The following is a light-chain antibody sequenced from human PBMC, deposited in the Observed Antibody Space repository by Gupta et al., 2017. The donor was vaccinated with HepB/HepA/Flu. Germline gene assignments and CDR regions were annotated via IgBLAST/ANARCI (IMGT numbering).Light chain of an antibody. V-gene: IGKV3-20*01. Sequence: EIVLTQPPGTLSLSPGERATLSCRASQSVRSSYLACYQQKPGQAPRLLIYGASSRATGLPDRFSGSGSGTDFTLTISMLAPEDFAVYYCQQDGSSPRTFGEGTKLEIK. CDR3: QQDGSSPRT. CDR1: QSVRSSY. CDR2: GAS. J-gene: IGKJ2*01.